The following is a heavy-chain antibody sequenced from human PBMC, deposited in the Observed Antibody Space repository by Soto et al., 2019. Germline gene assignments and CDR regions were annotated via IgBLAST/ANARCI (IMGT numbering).Heavy chain of an antibody. CDR3: ARSVDP. CDR1: GGSISSGGYY. Sequence: PSDSLSFTCSVSGGSISSGGYYWNWIRQHPGKGLEWIGYIFYSGTTYYNPSLKSRVTISVDTSKNQFSLKLSSVTAADTAVYYCARSVDPWGQGTLVTVS. V-gene: IGHV4-31*03. CDR2: IFYSGTT. J-gene: IGHJ5*02.